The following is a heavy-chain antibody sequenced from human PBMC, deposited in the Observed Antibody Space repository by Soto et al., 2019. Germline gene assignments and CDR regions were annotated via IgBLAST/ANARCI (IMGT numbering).Heavy chain of an antibody. J-gene: IGHJ4*02. CDR3: AKGNSPVDVY. Sequence: GGSLRLSCAASGFTSSSSEMSWVRQAPGKGLEWVSYITSSGSSTYYADSVKGRFTISRDNAKNSLYLQMNSLRAEDTAVYYCAKGNSPVDVYWGQGTLVTVSS. CDR1: GFTSSSSE. CDR2: ITSSGSST. V-gene: IGHV3-48*03. D-gene: IGHD2-21*01.